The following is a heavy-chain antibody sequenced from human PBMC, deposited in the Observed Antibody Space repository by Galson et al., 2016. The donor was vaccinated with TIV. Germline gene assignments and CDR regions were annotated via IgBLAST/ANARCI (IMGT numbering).Heavy chain of an antibody. D-gene: IGHD2-2*01. Sequence: SLRLSCAASGFRITNYVMPWVRQAPGKGLEWVSSISGSEISTYYADSVKGRFTNSRDNSKTTLYLQLNSLRAEDTALYYCAPPFSSSSFSSYYALGVWGQGTTVTVSS. CDR1: GFRITNYV. J-gene: IGHJ6*02. CDR2: ISGSEIST. V-gene: IGHV3-23*01. CDR3: APPFSSSSFSSYYALGV.